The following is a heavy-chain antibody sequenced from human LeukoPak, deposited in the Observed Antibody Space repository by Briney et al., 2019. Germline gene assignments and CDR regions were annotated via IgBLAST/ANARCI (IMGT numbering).Heavy chain of an antibody. CDR1: GGSFSAYY. D-gene: IGHD1-1*01. V-gene: IGHV4-34*01. Sequence: SETLSLTCAVYGGSFSAYYWSWIRQSPGKGLEWIAETNRRGDTNYNPSVKSRVSISVDTSKNQFSLKVTSLTAADTAVYYCARGPTISETGYFDYWGQGTLVTVSS. J-gene: IGHJ4*03. CDR3: ARGPTISETGYFDY. CDR2: TNRRGDT.